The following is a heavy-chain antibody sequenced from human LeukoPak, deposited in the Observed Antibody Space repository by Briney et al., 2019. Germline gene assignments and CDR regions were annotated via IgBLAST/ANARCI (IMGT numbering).Heavy chain of an antibody. J-gene: IGHJ4*02. V-gene: IGHV1-2*02. Sequence: ASVKVSCKASGYTFTDYYMHWVRQAPGQGLEWMGSINPNSGATNYAREFQGRVTMTRDTSISTAYMELSRLRSDDTAVYYCARGSSGHFDYWGQGTLVTVSS. D-gene: IGHD3-22*01. CDR1: GYTFTDYY. CDR3: ARGSSGHFDY. CDR2: INPNSGAT.